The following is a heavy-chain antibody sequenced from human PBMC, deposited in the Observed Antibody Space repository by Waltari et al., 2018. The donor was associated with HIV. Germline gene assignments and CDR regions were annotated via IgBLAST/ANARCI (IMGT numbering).Heavy chain of an antibody. Sequence: QVPLVQSGAEVKKPGSSVKVSCKASGGTFSSYAIGWVRQAPGQGLEWMGGIIPIFGTANYAQKFQGRVTITADESTSTAYMELSSLRSEDTAVYYCARGSWDYVWGSYQTIRYFDYWGQGTLVTVSS. CDR3: ARGSWDYVWGSYQTIRYFDY. D-gene: IGHD3-16*02. V-gene: IGHV1-69*01. CDR1: GGTFSSYA. CDR2: IIPIFGTA. J-gene: IGHJ4*02.